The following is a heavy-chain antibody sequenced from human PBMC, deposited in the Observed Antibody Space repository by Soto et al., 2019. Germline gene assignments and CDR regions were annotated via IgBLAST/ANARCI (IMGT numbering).Heavy chain of an antibody. J-gene: IGHJ6*03. CDR1: GGSISSSSYY. Sequence: SETLSLTCPVSGGSISSSSYYWGWIRQPPGEGLEWIGGIYYSGSTYYNPSLKSRVTISVDTSKNQFSLKLSSVTAADTAVYYCARRLAAAGSGYYYYHMDVWGKGTTVTVSS. D-gene: IGHD6-13*01. CDR3: ARRLAAAGSGYYYYHMDV. V-gene: IGHV4-39*01. CDR2: IYYSGST.